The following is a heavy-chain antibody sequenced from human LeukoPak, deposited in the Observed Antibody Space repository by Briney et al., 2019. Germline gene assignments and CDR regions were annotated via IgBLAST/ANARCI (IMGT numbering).Heavy chain of an antibody. CDR3: ARAYYSSSAGYYFDY. CDR1: GNIYTELS. CDR2: INPNSGGT. D-gene: IGHD6-13*01. V-gene: IGHV1-2*02. Sequence: ASVKVSCKFSGNIYTELSMHWVRQAPGQGLEWMGWINPNSGGTNYAQKFQGRVTMTRDTSISTAYMELSRLRSDDTAVYYCARAYYSSSAGYYFDYWGQGTLVTVSS. J-gene: IGHJ4*02.